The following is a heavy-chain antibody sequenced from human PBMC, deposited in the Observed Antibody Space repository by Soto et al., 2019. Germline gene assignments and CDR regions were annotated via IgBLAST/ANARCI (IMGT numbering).Heavy chain of an antibody. CDR3: ARDLARDIVVVPFGNSYGMDV. CDR2: IIPIFGTA. Sequence: QVQLVQSGAEVKKPGSSVKVSCKSSGGTFINFAISWVRQAPGQGLEWMGGIIPIFGTAKYAQKFQGRVTITADESTSTAYMVLSSLRSQDTAVYYCARDLARDIVVVPFGNSYGMDVWGQGTTVTVSS. J-gene: IGHJ6*02. CDR1: GGTFINFA. D-gene: IGHD2-2*01. V-gene: IGHV1-69*01.